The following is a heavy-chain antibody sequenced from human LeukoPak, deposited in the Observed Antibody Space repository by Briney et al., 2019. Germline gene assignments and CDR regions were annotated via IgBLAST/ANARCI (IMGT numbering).Heavy chain of an antibody. V-gene: IGHV3-48*03. CDR2: ISSSGSTI. Sequence: PGGSLRLSCAASGFTFSSYEMNWVRQAPGKGLEWVSYISSSGSTIYYADSVKGRFTISRDNAKNSLYLQMNSLRAEDTAVYYCARWTVTGSRYIDYWGQGTLVTVSS. CDR1: GFTFSSYE. J-gene: IGHJ4*02. D-gene: IGHD4-17*01. CDR3: ARWTVTGSRYIDY.